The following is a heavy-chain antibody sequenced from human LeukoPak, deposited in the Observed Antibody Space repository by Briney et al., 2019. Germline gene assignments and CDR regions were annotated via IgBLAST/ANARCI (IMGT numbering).Heavy chain of an antibody. V-gene: IGHV3-53*01. D-gene: IGHD6-19*01. Sequence: SGGSLRLACAASGFTVSSNYMSWVRQAPGKGLEWVSDIYSGGTTYYAETVKGRFTISRDNSKNTLYLQMNSLRAEDTAVYYCARGPYSSGWEYWSQGTLVTVAS. CDR1: GFTVSSNY. CDR2: IYSGGTT. J-gene: IGHJ4*02. CDR3: ARGPYSSGWEY.